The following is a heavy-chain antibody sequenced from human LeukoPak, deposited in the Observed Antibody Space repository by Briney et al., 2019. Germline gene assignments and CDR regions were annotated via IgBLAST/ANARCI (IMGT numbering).Heavy chain of an antibody. CDR3: AKSWNYYDSSGDDALDI. J-gene: IGHJ3*02. CDR2: INAGNGNT. CDR1: GYTFTSYA. Sequence: ASVKVSCKASGYTFTSYAMHWVRQAPGQRLEWMGWINAGNGNTKYSQEFQGRVTITRDTSASTAYMELSSLRSEDTAVYYCAKSWNYYDSSGDDALDIWGQGTMVTVSS. V-gene: IGHV1-3*03. D-gene: IGHD3-22*01.